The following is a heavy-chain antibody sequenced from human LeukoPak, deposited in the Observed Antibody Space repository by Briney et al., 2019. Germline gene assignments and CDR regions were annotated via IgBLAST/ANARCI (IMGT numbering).Heavy chain of an antibody. J-gene: IGHJ4*02. CDR1: GFTVSSNY. D-gene: IGHD4-23*01. CDR2: IYSGGST. Sequence: GGSLRLSCAASGFTVSSNYMSWVRQAPGKGLEWVSVIYSGGSTYYADSVKGRFTISRDNSKNTLYLQMNSLRAEDTAVYYCARDRGDYGGNGFDYWGQGTLVTVSS. CDR3: ARDRGDYGGNGFDY. V-gene: IGHV3-53*01.